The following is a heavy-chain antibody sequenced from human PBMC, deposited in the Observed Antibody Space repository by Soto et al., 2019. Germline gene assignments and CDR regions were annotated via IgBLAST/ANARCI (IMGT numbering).Heavy chain of an antibody. CDR1: GFTFSSYG. J-gene: IGHJ3*02. CDR2: IWYDGSNK. D-gene: IGHD2-15*01. CDR3: ARDPRQYCSGGSCYSDAFDI. V-gene: IGHV3-33*01. Sequence: GGSLRLSCAASGFTFSSYGMHWVRQAPGKGLEWVAVIWYDGSNKYYADSVKGRFTISRDNSKNTLYLQMNSLRAEDTAVYYCARDPRQYCSGGSCYSDAFDIWGQGTMVTVSS.